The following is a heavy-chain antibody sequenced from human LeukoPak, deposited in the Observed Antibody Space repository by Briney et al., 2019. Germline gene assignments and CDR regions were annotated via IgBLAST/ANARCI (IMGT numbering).Heavy chain of an antibody. Sequence: GALRLSCTAPGFFFCSFWMDWGRPPPRGGLVWGSRINYDGTTTSHADSVKGRFTISRDNSKNTLFLQMNSLRVEDTAVYYCARWNGGVRAFDIWGQGTMVTVSS. D-gene: IGHD2-8*02. CDR1: GFFFCSFW. CDR2: INYDGTTT. CDR3: ARWNGGVRAFDI. J-gene: IGHJ3*02. V-gene: IGHV3-74*01.